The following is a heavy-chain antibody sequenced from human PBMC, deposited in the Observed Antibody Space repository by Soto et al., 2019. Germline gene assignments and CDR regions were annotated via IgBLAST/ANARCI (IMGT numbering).Heavy chain of an antibody. CDR1: GGSISFYY. CDR3: AREGYSSRWNPIDS. J-gene: IGHJ4*02. V-gene: IGHV4-59*01. CDR2: IYSSGST. Sequence: QVQLQESGPGLVKPSEPLSLTCTVSGGSISFYYWSWIRQPPGTGLEWIAYIYSSGSTKYNPSLKSRVTISVDTSKNQLSLKLSSVTATDTAVYYCAREGYSSRWNPIDSWGQGTQVTVSS. D-gene: IGHD6-13*01.